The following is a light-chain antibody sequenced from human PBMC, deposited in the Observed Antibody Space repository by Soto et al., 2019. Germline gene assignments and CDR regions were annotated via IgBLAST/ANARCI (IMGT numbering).Light chain of an antibody. CDR3: SSYTSSSTSRGPVV. Sequence: QSALTQPASVSGSPGQSITISCTGTSSDVGGYNYVSWYQQHPGKAPKLMIYDVSNRPSGVSNRFSGSKSGNTASLTISGLQAEDEADYYCSSYTSSSTSRGPVVFGTGTKLTVL. V-gene: IGLV2-14*01. CDR2: DVS. CDR1: SSDVGGYNY. J-gene: IGLJ1*01.